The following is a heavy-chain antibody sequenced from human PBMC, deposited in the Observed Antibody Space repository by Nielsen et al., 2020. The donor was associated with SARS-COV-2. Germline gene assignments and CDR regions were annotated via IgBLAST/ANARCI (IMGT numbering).Heavy chain of an antibody. CDR3: ARGRNRARLPPAYGSGNYYDVDYYFYGMDV. J-gene: IGHJ6*02. CDR2: VNHSGST. V-gene: IGHV4-34*01. D-gene: IGHD3-10*01. Sequence: PGKGLQWIGEVNHSGSTNYNLSLRSRLNISLDMSMTQFSLKLTSLTAADTAVYYCARGRNRARLPPAYGSGNYYDVDYYFYGMDVWGQGTTVTVSS.